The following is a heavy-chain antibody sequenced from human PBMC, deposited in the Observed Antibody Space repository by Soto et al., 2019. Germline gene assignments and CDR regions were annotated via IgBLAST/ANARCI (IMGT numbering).Heavy chain of an antibody. CDR1: GGSMSRYF. CDR3: ASGRGGTYDAFDI. J-gene: IGHJ3*02. V-gene: IGHV4-59*01. D-gene: IGHD1-26*01. CDR2: IYYSVTT. Sequence: XGILSLTCTVSGGSMSRYFGSWIRQPPGKGLEWIGYIYYSVTTNYNPSLKSRVTTSLDTSKNQFSLKVVSLTAADTAFYYCASGRGGTYDAFDIWGPGTLVTVSS.